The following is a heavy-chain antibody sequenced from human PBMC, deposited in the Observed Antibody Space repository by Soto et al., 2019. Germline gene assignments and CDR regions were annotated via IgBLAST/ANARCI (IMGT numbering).Heavy chain of an antibody. CDR2: IRSKANSYAT. D-gene: IGHD3-3*01. CDR1: GFTFSGSA. V-gene: IGHV3-73*01. J-gene: IGHJ6*02. CDR3: TRRPDYDFWSGYPGDYYYYGMDV. Sequence: GGSLRLSCAASGFTFSGSAMHWVRQASGKRLEWVGRIRSKANSYATAYAASVKGRFTISRDDSKNTAYLQMNSLKTEDTAVYYCTRRPDYDFWSGYPGDYYYYGMDVWGQGTTVTVSS.